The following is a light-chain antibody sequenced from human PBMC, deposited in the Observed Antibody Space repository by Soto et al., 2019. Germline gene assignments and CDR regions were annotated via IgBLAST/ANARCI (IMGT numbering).Light chain of an antibody. Sequence: QSALTQPPSASGSPGQSVTISCTGTSSDVGGYNYVSWYQQYPGKAPKLMINEVSKRPSGVPVRFSGYKSGNTASLTVSGLQAEDEADYYCSSYAGRNNYVVFGGGTKVTVL. V-gene: IGLV2-8*01. CDR3: SSYAGRNNYVV. CDR2: EVS. J-gene: IGLJ2*01. CDR1: SSDVGGYNY.